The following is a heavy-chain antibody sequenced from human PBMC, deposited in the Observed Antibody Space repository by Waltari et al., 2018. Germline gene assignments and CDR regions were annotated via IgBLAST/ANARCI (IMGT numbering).Heavy chain of an antibody. Sequence: EVQLVESGGGLVNPGGSVRLSCAASGFTFSNTWRDWVRQAPGKGLEWIARIKTQSDGGGATYYAAPVTGRFTVSRDDSKNMLYLQMSSLKTEDTAMYYCTTDQGDSYTFYSFDYWGQGTLVTVSS. V-gene: IGHV3-15*01. CDR2: IKTQSDGGGAT. CDR3: TTDQGDSYTFYSFDY. D-gene: IGHD3-16*02. CDR1: GFTFSNTW. J-gene: IGHJ4*02.